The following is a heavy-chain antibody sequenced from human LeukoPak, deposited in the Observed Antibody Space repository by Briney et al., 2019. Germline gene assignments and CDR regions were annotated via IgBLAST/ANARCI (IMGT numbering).Heavy chain of an antibody. Sequence: SETLSLTCAVYGGSFSGYYWSWIRQPPGKGLEWIGEINHSGSTNYNPSLKSRVTISVDTSKNQFSLKLSSVTAADTAVYYCARVGGYCSSTSCYLENDYYYYYMDVWGKGTTVTVSS. J-gene: IGHJ6*03. D-gene: IGHD2-2*01. V-gene: IGHV4-34*01. CDR1: GGSFSGYY. CDR3: ARVGGYCSSTSCYLENDYYYYYMDV. CDR2: INHSGST.